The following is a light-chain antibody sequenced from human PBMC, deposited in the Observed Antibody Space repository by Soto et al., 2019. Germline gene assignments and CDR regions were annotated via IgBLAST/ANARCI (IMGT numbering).Light chain of an antibody. CDR1: QSVSSSY. Sequence: EIVSTQCRVTPDMSXDGRATLAXXXSQSVSSSYLAWYQQKPGQAPRLLIYGAPSRATGIPDRFSGSGSGTDFTLTISRLEPEDFAVYYCQQYGSSPITFGQGTRLE. CDR2: GAP. CDR3: QQYGSSPIT. J-gene: IGKJ5*01. V-gene: IGKV3-20*01.